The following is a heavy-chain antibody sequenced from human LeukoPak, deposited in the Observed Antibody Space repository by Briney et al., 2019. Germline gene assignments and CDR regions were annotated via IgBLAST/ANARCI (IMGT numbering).Heavy chain of an antibody. Sequence: GGFLRLSCAASGFTFTNYAMTWVRQAPGKGLEWVSAIARSGGYTYYADSVRGRFTISRDNSKNTLYLQMSSLRAEDTAVYYCAKLPAAGGDYVYMDSWGQGTLVTVSS. D-gene: IGHD3-16*01. CDR2: IARSGGYT. CDR1: GFTFTNYA. J-gene: IGHJ4*02. V-gene: IGHV3-23*01. CDR3: AKLPAAGGDYVYMDS.